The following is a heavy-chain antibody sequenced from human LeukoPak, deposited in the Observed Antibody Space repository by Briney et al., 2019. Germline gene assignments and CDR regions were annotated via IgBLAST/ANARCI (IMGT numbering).Heavy chain of an antibody. J-gene: IGHJ4*02. CDR3: AKAHGGSCYGGFDY. CDR2: ISYDGSNK. Sequence: QPGRSLRLSCAASGFTFSSYGMHWVRQAPGKGLERVAVISYDGSNKYYADSVKGRFTISRDNSKNTLYLQMNSLRAEDTAVYYCAKAHGGSCYGGFDYWGQGTLVTVSS. V-gene: IGHV3-30*18. CDR1: GFTFSSYG. D-gene: IGHD2-15*01.